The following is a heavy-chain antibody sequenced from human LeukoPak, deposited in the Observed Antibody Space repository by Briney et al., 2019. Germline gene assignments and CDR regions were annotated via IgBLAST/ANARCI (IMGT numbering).Heavy chain of an antibody. V-gene: IGHV3-33*01. J-gene: IGHJ2*01. Sequence: GRSLRLSCAASGFTFSSYGMHWVRQAPGKGLEWVAVIWYDGSNKYYADSVKGRFTISRDNSKNTLYLQMNSLRAEDTAVYYCARGSPYWYFDLWGRGTLVTVSS. CDR3: ARGSPYWYFDL. CDR2: IWYDGSNK. CDR1: GFTFSSYG.